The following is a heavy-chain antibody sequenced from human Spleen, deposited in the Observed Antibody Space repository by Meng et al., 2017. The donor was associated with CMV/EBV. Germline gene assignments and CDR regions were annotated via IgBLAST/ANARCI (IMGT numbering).Heavy chain of an antibody. CDR3: ARALVLRFLEWGPGLDAFDI. CDR2: IYYSGST. J-gene: IGHJ3*02. CDR1: GGSISSYY. D-gene: IGHD3-3*01. Sequence: SETLSLTCTVSGGSISSYYWSWIRQPPGKGLEWIGYIYYSGSTNYNPSLKSRVTISVDTSKNQFSLKLSSVTAADTAVYYCARALVLRFLEWGPGLDAFDIWGQGTMVTVS. V-gene: IGHV4-59*01.